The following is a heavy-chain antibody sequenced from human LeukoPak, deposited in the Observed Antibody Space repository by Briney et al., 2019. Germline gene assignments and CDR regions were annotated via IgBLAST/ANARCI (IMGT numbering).Heavy chain of an antibody. CDR3: AKGRYNYDY. J-gene: IGHJ4*02. CDR2: ISGSGGST. CDR1: GFTFSNYV. Sequence: GGSLRLSCAASGFTFSNYVMNWVRRAPGKGLEWVSTISGSGGSTYYADSVKGRFTISRDNSKNTLYLQMNSLRAEDTALYYCAKGRYNYDYWGQGTLVTVSS. D-gene: IGHD5-18*01. V-gene: IGHV3-23*01.